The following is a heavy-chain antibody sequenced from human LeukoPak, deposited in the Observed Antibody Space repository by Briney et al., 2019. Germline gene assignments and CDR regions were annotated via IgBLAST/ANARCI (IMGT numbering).Heavy chain of an antibody. D-gene: IGHD1-1*01. CDR3: ARDPVTKNARWYFDL. CDR1: GDSVASNSAA. V-gene: IGHV6-1*01. J-gene: IGHJ2*01. CDR2: TYYRSKWYN. Sequence: SQTLSLTCAISGDSVASNSAAWNWIRQSPSRGLEWLGRTYYRSKWYNAYAVSVKSRISINPDTSKNQVSLQLNSVTPEDTAVYYCARDPVTKNARWYFDLWGRGTFVTVST.